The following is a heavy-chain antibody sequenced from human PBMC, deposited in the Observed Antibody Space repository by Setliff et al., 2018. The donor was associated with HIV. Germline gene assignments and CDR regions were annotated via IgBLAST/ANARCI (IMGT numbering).Heavy chain of an antibody. CDR1: DDPISSYY. D-gene: IGHD2-15*01. J-gene: IGHJ6*03. Sequence: PSETLSLTCYVTDDPISSYYWSWDRQPAGKGLEWIGRLYVSGDTNYNPSLKSRVTMSLDTSKKHFSLKLKSVTAADTAVYYCALTGHRLLRGYMDVWGKGTTVTVSS. CDR3: ALTGHRLLRGYMDV. V-gene: IGHV4-4*07. CDR2: LYVSGDT.